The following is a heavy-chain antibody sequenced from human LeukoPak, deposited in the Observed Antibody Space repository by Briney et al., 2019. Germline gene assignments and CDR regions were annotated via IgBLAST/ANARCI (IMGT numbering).Heavy chain of an antibody. J-gene: IGHJ4*02. CDR1: GFTFSTYA. Sequence: GGSLRLSCAASGFTFSTYAMSWVRQAAGKGLEWVSLISGSGGGTYYADSVKGRFTISRDNSKNTLYLQLNSLRAEDTAVYFCAKRSGVAGNYTYSFDYWGQGTLVTVSS. D-gene: IGHD6-19*01. CDR2: ISGSGGGT. V-gene: IGHV3-23*01. CDR3: AKRSGVAGNYTYSFDY.